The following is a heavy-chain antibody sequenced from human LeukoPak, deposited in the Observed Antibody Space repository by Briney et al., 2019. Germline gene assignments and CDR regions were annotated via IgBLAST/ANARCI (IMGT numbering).Heavy chain of an antibody. V-gene: IGHV3-64D*09. CDR3: VKMPNWGSGY. CDR1: GFTFSSYA. Sequence: GGSLRLSCSASGFTFSSYAMHWVRQAPGKGLEYVSGISGNGGTASYADSLKGRFTISRDNSKNTLYLQMSSLRAEDTAVYYCVKMPNWGSGYWGQGTLVTVSS. CDR2: ISGNGGTA. J-gene: IGHJ4*02. D-gene: IGHD7-27*01.